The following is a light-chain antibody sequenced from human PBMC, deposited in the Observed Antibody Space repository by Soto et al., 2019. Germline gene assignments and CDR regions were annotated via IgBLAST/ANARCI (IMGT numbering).Light chain of an antibody. CDR2: DAS. Sequence: EIVLTHSPATLSLSPGERATLSCRASQSVSSYLAWYQQKPGQAPRLLIYDASNRATGIPARFSGSGSGTDFPLTIISLEPEDFAVYYCRQRSNWPPYTFGQGPKLEIK. CDR1: QSVSSY. CDR3: RQRSNWPPYT. J-gene: IGKJ2*01. V-gene: IGKV3-11*01.